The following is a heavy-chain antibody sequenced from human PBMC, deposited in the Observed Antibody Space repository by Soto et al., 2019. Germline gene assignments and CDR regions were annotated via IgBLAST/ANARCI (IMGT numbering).Heavy chain of an antibody. CDR3: ARGVRCQTKVYYFDS. CDR2: ISYDGSNK. V-gene: IGHV3-30*03. J-gene: IGHJ4*02. CDR1: GFTFSSYG. Sequence: GGSLRLSCAASGFTFSSYGMHWVRQAPGKGLEWVAVISYDGSNKYYADSVKGRFTISRDNSKNTLYLQMNSLRADDTAVYYCARGVRCQTKVYYFDSWGQGTLVTVSS. D-gene: IGHD2-2*01.